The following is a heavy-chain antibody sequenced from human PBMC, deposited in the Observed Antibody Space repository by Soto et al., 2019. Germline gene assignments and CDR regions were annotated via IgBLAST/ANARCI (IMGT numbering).Heavy chain of an antibody. D-gene: IGHD6-19*01. CDR2: VNHNGRN. V-gene: IGHV4-34*01. Sequence: SETLSLTCDVYGGSFSGYFCNWSRHSPGKGLEWIGKVNHNGRNNYNPSLKSRVTISLDMSKNQISLKLTSVTAADTAVYYCARGGSSDWQVAFDFWGQGTMVTVSS. CDR3: ARGGSSDWQVAFDF. CDR1: GGSFSGYF. J-gene: IGHJ3*01.